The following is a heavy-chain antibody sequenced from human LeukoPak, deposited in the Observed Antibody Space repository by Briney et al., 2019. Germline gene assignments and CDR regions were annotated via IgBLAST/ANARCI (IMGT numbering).Heavy chain of an antibody. CDR3: ARHGIYPDSTLPLDY. D-gene: IGHD2/OR15-2a*01. CDR2: IYYSGST. J-gene: IGHJ4*02. CDR1: GGSISSSNYY. V-gene: IGHV4-39*01. Sequence: SETLSLTCTVSGGSISSSNYYWGWIRRPPRRGLGWIGSIYYSGSTYYNPSLKSRVTISVDTSKNRFSLKLSSVTAADTAVYYCARHGIYPDSTLPLDYWGQGTLVTVSS.